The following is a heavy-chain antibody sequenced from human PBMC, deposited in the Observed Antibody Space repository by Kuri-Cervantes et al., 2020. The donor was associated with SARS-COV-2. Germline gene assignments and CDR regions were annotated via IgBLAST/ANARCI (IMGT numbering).Heavy chain of an antibody. CDR2: INPKSGGT. CDR1: GYTFTGYY. V-gene: IGHV1-2*02. J-gene: IGHJ4*02. D-gene: IGHD6-6*01. CDR3: ARDPGASSSDYFDY. Sequence: ASVKVSCKASGYTFTGYYMHWVRQAPGQGLEWMGWINPKSGGTNYAQKFQGRVTMTRDTSISTAYMELSRLRSDDTAVYYCARDPGASSSDYFDYWGQGTTVTVSS.